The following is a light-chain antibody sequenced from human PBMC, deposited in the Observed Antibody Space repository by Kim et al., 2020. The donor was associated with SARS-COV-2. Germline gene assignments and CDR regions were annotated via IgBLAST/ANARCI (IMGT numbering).Light chain of an antibody. CDR3: QQYGRSPRT. CDR2: GAS. Sequence: SPSESAPLSCRASQSVKSSSLAWYQHKPGQAPRLLSYGASNRATGVPDRVSGSASGTDFTLTISRLEPEDFAVYYCQQYGRSPRTFGQGTKVDIK. J-gene: IGKJ1*01. CDR1: QSVKSSS. V-gene: IGKV3-20*01.